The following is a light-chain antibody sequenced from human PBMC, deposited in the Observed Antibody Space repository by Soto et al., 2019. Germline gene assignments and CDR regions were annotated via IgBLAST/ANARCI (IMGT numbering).Light chain of an antibody. CDR2: GAS. CDR3: QQYAASPLT. V-gene: IGKV3-15*01. J-gene: IGKJ4*01. Sequence: EIVMTQSPATLSVSPGERATLSCRASQSVSSNLAWYQQKPGQAPRLLIYGASTRATGIPDRFSGSGSGTDFTLTISRLEPEDFAVFYCQQYAASPLTFGGGTKVEI. CDR1: QSVSSN.